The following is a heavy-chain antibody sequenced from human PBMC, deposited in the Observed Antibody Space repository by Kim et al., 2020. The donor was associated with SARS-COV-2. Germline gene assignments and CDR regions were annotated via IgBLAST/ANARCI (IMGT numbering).Heavy chain of an antibody. V-gene: IGHV4-59*01. D-gene: IGHD3-3*01. CDR2: DYSGST. J-gene: IGHJ4*02. CDR3: ARDLLED. Sequence: DYSGSTNDTPSLKSRVTISVDTSKNQFSLKLRSVTAADTAVYYCARDLLEDWGQGTLVTVSS.